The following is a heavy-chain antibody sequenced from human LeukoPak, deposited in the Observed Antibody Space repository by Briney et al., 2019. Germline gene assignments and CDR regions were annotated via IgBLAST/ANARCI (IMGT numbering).Heavy chain of an antibody. V-gene: IGHV3-23*01. CDR3: VREGGSDWYSGWFDP. CDR1: GFTLSLYA. J-gene: IGHJ5*02. CDR2: TSSSDSGT. D-gene: IGHD6-19*01. Sequence: GGSLRLSCAASGFTLSLYAMSWVRQAPGKGLEWVSATSSSDSGTYYADSVKGRFTISRDNSKGTVYLQMNSLRPEDTAVYYCVREGGSDWYSGWFDPWGQGTLVTVSS.